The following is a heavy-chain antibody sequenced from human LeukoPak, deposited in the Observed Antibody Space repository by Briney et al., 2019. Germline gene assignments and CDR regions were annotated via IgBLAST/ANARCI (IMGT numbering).Heavy chain of an antibody. CDR3: ARGWDIVATWAFDY. D-gene: IGHD5-12*01. Sequence: SETLSLTCTVSGGSISSGGYYWSWIRQHPGKGLEWIGHIYYSGSTYYNPSLKSRVTISVDTSKNQFSLKLSSVTAADTAVYYCARGWDIVATWAFDYWGQGTLVTVSS. CDR2: IYYSGST. J-gene: IGHJ4*02. CDR1: GGSISSGGYY. V-gene: IGHV4-31*03.